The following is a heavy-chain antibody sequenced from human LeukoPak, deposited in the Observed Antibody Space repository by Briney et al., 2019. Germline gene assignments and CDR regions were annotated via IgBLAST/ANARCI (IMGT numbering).Heavy chain of an antibody. CDR2: ISSSGSTI. J-gene: IGHJ4*02. V-gene: IGHV3-11*01. Sequence: AGGSLRLSCAASGFTFSEYYMSWIRQAPGKGLEWVSYISSSGSTIYYADSVKGRFTISRDNAKNSLYLQMNSLRAEDTAVYYCARVSYAYYFDYWGQGTLVTVSS. CDR3: ARVSYAYYFDY. D-gene: IGHD2-2*01. CDR1: GFTFSEYY.